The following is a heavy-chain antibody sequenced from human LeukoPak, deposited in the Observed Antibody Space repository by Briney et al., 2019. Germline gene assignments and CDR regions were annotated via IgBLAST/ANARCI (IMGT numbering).Heavy chain of an antibody. CDR2: IFYSGST. Sequence: PSETLSLTCTVSSGSISTSNYYWGWVRQPPGKALEWIGNIFYSGSTYYSPSLKSRVTISVDTSKNQFSLKLSSVTAADTAVYYCARHGERRYCSSTSCYSGDYWGQGTLVTVSS. D-gene: IGHD2-2*01. CDR1: SGSISTSNYY. CDR3: ARHGERRYCSSTSCYSGDY. J-gene: IGHJ4*02. V-gene: IGHV4-39*01.